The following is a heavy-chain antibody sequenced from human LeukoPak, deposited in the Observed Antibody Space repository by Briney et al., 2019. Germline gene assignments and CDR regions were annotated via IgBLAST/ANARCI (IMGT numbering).Heavy chain of an antibody. J-gene: IGHJ3*02. CDR2: INPNSGGT. CDR3: ARDREVVPAAREPDDAFDI. V-gene: IGHV1-2*02. D-gene: IGHD2-2*01. Sequence: ASVKVSCKASGYTFTGYYMHWVRQAPGQGLEWMGWINPNSGGTNYAQKFQGRVTMTRDTSISTAYMELSRLRSDDTAVYYCARDREVVPAAREPDDAFDIWGQGTMVTVSS. CDR1: GYTFTGYY.